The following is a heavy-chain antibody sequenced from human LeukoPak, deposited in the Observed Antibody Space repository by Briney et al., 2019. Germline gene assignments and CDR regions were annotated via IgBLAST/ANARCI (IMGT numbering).Heavy chain of an antibody. CDR2: IIPIFGTA. J-gene: IGHJ1*01. D-gene: IGHD4-17*01. CDR3: ARDHDYGDYWDPAEYFQH. CDR1: GGTFSSYA. Sequence: SVKVSCKASGGTFSSYAISWVRQAAGQGFEWMGGIIPIFGTANYAQKFQGRVTITADESTSTGYMELSSLRSEDTAVYYCARDHDYGDYWDPAEYFQHWGQGTLVTVSS. V-gene: IGHV1-69*01.